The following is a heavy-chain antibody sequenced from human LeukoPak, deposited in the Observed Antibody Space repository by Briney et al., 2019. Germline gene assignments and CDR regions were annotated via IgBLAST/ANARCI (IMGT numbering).Heavy chain of an antibody. CDR1: GYTFTGYY. CDR3: ARTFYDTLDSDAFDF. Sequence: ASVKVSCKASGYTFTGYYMHWVRQAPGQGLEWMGWINPDSGGTNNAQKFQGRVTMTRDTSISTAYMELSRLKSDDTAVYYCARTFYDTLDSDAFDFWGQGTMVIVSS. D-gene: IGHD2/OR15-2a*01. CDR2: INPDSGGT. J-gene: IGHJ3*01. V-gene: IGHV1-2*02.